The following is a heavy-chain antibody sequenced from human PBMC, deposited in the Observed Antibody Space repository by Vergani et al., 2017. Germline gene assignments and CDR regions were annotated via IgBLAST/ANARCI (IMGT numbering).Heavy chain of an antibody. Sequence: EVQLVESGGGLVQPGGSLRLSCAASGFTFSSSNMNWVRQAPGKGLEWVSSISSTSKTIYYADSVKGRFTISRDNAMNSLYLQMSSLRPDDTAVYYCVRTDGYSWDYWGQGTLVTISS. J-gene: IGHJ4*02. D-gene: IGHD5-24*01. V-gene: IGHV3-48*01. CDR3: VRTDGYSWDY. CDR2: ISSTSKTI. CDR1: GFTFSSSN.